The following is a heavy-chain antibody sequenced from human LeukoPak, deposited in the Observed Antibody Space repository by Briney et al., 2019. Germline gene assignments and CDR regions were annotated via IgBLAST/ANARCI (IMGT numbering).Heavy chain of an antibody. CDR3: AKDLVSSSPKDAFDI. V-gene: IGHV1-2*02. CDR1: GYTFTGYY. Sequence: GASVKVSCKASGYTFTGYYIYWVRQAPGQGLEWMGWINPNSGGTNYAQKFQGRVTMTRDTSISTAYMELSRLRSDDTAVYYCAKDLVSSSPKDAFDIWGQGTMVTVSS. J-gene: IGHJ3*02. CDR2: INPNSGGT. D-gene: IGHD6-13*01.